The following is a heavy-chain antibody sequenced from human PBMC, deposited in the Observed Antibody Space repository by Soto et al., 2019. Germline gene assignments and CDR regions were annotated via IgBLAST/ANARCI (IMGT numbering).Heavy chain of an antibody. D-gene: IGHD3-10*01. Sequence: QLQLQESGSGLVKTSQTLSLTCAVSGDSIRIASYSWSWIRQPPGKGLEWVAYITHQGCTYFNPALKSRLSISVDTSKNQVSLTLTSVTAADTAVYYCAKDRGTRRGAFDVWGRGAMVTVSS. CDR3: AKDRGTRRGAFDV. CDR1: GDSIRIASYS. CDR2: ITHQGCT. V-gene: IGHV4-30-2*01. J-gene: IGHJ3*01.